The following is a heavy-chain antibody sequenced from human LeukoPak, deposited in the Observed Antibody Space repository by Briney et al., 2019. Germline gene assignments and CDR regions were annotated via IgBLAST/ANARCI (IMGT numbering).Heavy chain of an antibody. J-gene: IGHJ4*02. CDR1: GFTFSSYW. Sequence: GGSLRLSCAASGFTFSSYWMGWVRQAPGKGLEWVANIKQDGSEKYYVDSVKGRFTISRDNAKNSLYLQMNSLRAEDTAVYYCASGGYSGYDFDYWGQGTLVTVSS. CDR2: IKQDGSEK. D-gene: IGHD5-12*01. V-gene: IGHV3-7*01. CDR3: ASGGYSGYDFDY.